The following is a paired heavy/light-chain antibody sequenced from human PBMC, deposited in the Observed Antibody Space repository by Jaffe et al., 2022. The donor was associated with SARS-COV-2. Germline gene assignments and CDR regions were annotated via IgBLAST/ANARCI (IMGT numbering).Heavy chain of an antibody. Sequence: QLQLQESGPGLVKPSETLSLTCTVSGGSISSSSYYWGWIRQPPGKGLEWIGSIYYSGSTYYNPSLKSRVTISVDTSKNQFSLKLSSVTAADTAVYYCARHPSPYDILTGINSRGAFDYWGQGTLVTVSS. CDR1: GGSISSSSYY. J-gene: IGHJ4*02. V-gene: IGHV4-39*01. CDR2: IYYSGST. D-gene: IGHD3-9*01. CDR3: ARHPSPYDILTGINSRGAFDY.
Light chain of an antibody. CDR2: DAS. Sequence: DIQMTQSPSSLSASVGDRVTITCQASQDISNYLNWYQQKPGKAPKLLIYDASNLETGVPSRFSGSGSGTDFTFTISSLQPEDIATYYCQQYDNLFTFGPGTKVDIK. CDR1: QDISNY. J-gene: IGKJ3*01. V-gene: IGKV1-33*01. CDR3: QQYDNLFT.